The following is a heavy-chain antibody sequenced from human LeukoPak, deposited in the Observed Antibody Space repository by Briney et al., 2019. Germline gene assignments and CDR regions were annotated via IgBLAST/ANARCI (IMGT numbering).Heavy chain of an antibody. V-gene: IGHV4-39*01. CDR1: GGSISSSSYY. Sequence: SETQSLTCTVSGGSISSSSYYWGWIRQPPGKGLEWIGSIYYSGSTYYNPSLKSRVTISVDTSKNQFSLKLSSVTAADTAVYYCARPILWFGELYSDYWGQGTLVTVSS. J-gene: IGHJ4*02. CDR2: IYYSGST. D-gene: IGHD3-10*01. CDR3: ARPILWFGELYSDY.